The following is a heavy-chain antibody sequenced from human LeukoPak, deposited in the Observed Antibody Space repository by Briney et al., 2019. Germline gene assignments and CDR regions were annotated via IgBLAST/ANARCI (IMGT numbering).Heavy chain of an antibody. D-gene: IGHD3-10*01. CDR3: ARDYYGRFDP. J-gene: IGHJ5*02. V-gene: IGHV4-59*01. Sequence: SETLSLTCTVSGGSISSYYWGWVRQPPGKGLEWIGYVYYSGSTNYNPSIKSRVTISVDTSKNQFSLKLSSVTAADTAVYYCARDYYGRFDPWGQGTLVTVSS. CDR2: VYYSGST. CDR1: GGSISSYY.